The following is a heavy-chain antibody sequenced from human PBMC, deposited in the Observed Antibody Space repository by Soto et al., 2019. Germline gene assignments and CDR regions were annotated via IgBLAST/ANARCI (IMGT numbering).Heavy chain of an antibody. Sequence: VQLQQWGAGLLKPSETLSLTCAVYGGSFSGYYWSWIRQPPGKGLGWIGEINHSGSTKYNPSLKSRVTISAHTSKNQFSLKLSSVTAADTAVYYCARVVGVVAASRRYYFDYWGQGTLVTVSS. CDR1: GGSFSGYY. D-gene: IGHD2-15*01. J-gene: IGHJ4*02. CDR2: INHSGST. CDR3: ARVVGVVAASRRYYFDY. V-gene: IGHV4-34*01.